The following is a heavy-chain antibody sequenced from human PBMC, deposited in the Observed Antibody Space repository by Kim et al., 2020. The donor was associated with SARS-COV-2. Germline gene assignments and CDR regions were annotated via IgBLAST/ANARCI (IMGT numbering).Heavy chain of an antibody. CDR3: ARDSEYCSGGSCLPGYYF. V-gene: IGHV4-34*01. CDR1: GGSFSGYY. Sequence: SETLSLTCAVYGGSFSGYYWSWIRQPPGKGLEWIGEINLSGSTNYNPSLKSRVTISVDTSKNQFSLKLSSVTAADTAVYYFARDSEYCSGGSCLPGYYF. D-gene: IGHD2-15*01. J-gene: IGHJ4*01. CDR2: INLSGST.